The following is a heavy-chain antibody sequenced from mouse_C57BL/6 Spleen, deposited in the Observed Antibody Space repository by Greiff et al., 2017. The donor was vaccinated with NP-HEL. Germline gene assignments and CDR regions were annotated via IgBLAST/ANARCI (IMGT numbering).Heavy chain of an antibody. Sequence: QVQLKQPGAELVKPGASVKLSCKASGYTFTSYWMQWVKQRPGQGLEWIGEIDPSDSYTNYNQKFKGKATLTVDTSSSTAYMQLSSLTSEDSAVYYCARGGRGSNRFAYWGQGTLVTVSA. CDR2: IDPSDSYT. J-gene: IGHJ3*01. V-gene: IGHV1-50*01. CDR3: ARGGRGSNRFAY. CDR1: GYTFTSYW. D-gene: IGHD2-5*01.